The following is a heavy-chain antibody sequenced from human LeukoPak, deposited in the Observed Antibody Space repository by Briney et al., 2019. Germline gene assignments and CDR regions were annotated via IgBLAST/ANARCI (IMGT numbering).Heavy chain of an antibody. J-gene: IGHJ3*02. CDR1: GYTLTELS. Sequence: GASVKVSCKVSGYTLTELSMRWVRQAPGKGLEWMGGFDPEDGETIYPQKFQGRVTMTEDTSTDTAYMELSSLRSEDTAVYYCATRGPPYDYVWGSYRYGVGAFDIWGQGTMVTVSS. CDR3: ATRGPPYDYVWGSYRYGVGAFDI. V-gene: IGHV1-24*01. D-gene: IGHD3-16*02. CDR2: FDPEDGET.